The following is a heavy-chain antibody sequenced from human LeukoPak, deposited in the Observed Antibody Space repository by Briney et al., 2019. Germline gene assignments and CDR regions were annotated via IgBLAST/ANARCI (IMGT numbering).Heavy chain of an antibody. J-gene: IGHJ4*02. V-gene: IGHV3-23*01. CDR3: AKALPPLVRAYLNFDY. CDR2: ISGSGGST. D-gene: IGHD3-10*01. Sequence: GASLRLSCAASGFTFSSYAMSWVHQAPGKGLEWVSAISGSGGSTYYADSVKGRFTISRDNSKTTLYLQMNSLRAEDTAVYYCAKALPPLVRAYLNFDYWGQGTLVTVSS. CDR1: GFTFSSYA.